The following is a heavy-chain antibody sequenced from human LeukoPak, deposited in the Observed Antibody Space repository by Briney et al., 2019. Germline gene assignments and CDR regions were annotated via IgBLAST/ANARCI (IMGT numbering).Heavy chain of an antibody. CDR1: GYTFTSYA. Sequence: GASVKVSCKASGYTFTSYAMHWVRQAPGQRLEWMGWSNAGNGNTKYSQEFQGRVTITRDTSASTAYMELSSLRSEDMAVYYCARSLYYYGSGSILGYWGQGTLVTVSS. J-gene: IGHJ4*02. CDR2: SNAGNGNT. D-gene: IGHD3-10*01. CDR3: ARSLYYYGSGSILGY. V-gene: IGHV1-3*02.